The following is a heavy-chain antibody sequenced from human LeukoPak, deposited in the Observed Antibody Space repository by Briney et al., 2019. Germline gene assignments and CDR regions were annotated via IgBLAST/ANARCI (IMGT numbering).Heavy chain of an antibody. J-gene: IGHJ6*03. CDR1: GLTFDDYA. V-gene: IGHV3-9*01. CDR3: AKEGAAAGNTLGPDYYYMDV. CDR2: ISWNSGSI. D-gene: IGHD6-13*01. Sequence: GGSLRLSCAASGLTFDDYAMHWVRQAPGKGLEWVSGISWNSGSIGYADSVKGRFTISRDNAKNSLYLQMNSLRAEDTALYYRAKEGAAAGNTLGPDYYYMDVWGKGTTVTVSS.